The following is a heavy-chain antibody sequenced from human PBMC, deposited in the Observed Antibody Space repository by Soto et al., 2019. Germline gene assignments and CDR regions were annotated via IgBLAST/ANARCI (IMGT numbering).Heavy chain of an antibody. CDR3: ASQHSGSSYFDY. J-gene: IGHJ4*02. Sequence: QLQLQESGPGLVKPSETLSLTCTVSGGSISSSSYYWGWIRQPPGKGLEWIGSIYYRGSTYYNPSLKSRVTISGDTAKNQFSLKLSSVTAADTAVYYGASQHSGSSYFDYWGQGTLVTVSS. V-gene: IGHV4-39*01. CDR1: GGSISSSSYY. D-gene: IGHD1-26*01. CDR2: IYYRGST.